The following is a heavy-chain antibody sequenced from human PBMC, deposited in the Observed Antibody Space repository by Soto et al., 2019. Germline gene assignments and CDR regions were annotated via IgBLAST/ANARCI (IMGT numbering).Heavy chain of an antibody. Sequence: QVQLVQSGAEVKKPGASVKVSCKASGYTFTSYDINWVRQATGQGLEWMGWMNPNSGNTGYAQKFQARVTMTRNTAISTAYMELSSLRSEDTAVYYCARGPEDYGSGSYHAPHYYYYYYMDVWGKGTTVTVSS. D-gene: IGHD3-10*01. CDR2: MNPNSGNT. V-gene: IGHV1-8*01. J-gene: IGHJ6*03. CDR1: GYTFTSYD. CDR3: ARGPEDYGSGSYHAPHYYYYYYMDV.